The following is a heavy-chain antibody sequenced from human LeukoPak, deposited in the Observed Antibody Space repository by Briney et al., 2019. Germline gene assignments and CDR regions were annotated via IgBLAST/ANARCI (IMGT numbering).Heavy chain of an antibody. D-gene: IGHD5-12*01. Sequence: PSETLSLTCTVSGGSLNSGAYYWSWIRQSPGKGLEWTGYIYYSGSTYYNPSLRSRITISVDTSKNQFSLKLSSVTAADTAVYYCAGDDNGYGRNHYWGQGTLVTVSS. J-gene: IGHJ4*02. CDR3: AGDDNGYGRNHY. V-gene: IGHV4-30-4*01. CDR1: GGSLNSGAYY. CDR2: IYYSGST.